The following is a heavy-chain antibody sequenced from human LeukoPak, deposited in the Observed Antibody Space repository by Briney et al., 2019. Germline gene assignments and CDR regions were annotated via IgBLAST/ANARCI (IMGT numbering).Heavy chain of an antibody. CDR1: GDSISSYY. D-gene: IGHD2-15*01. CDR2: IYYSGST. Sequence: TSETLSLTCTVSGDSISSYYWSWIRQPPGKGLEWIGFIYYSGSTSYNPSLQSRVTISLDTSKIQFSLKLTSVTAADTAVYYCARGYSLNWLDPWGQGTLVTVSS. V-gene: IGHV4-59*01. CDR3: ARGYSLNWLDP. J-gene: IGHJ5*02.